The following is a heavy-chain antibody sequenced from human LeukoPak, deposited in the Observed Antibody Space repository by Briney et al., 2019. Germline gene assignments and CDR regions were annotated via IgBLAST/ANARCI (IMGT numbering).Heavy chain of an antibody. CDR2: VYHSGST. Sequence: SGTMSLTCAVSGGSIITSNWWSWVRQAPGKGLEWIGEVYHSGSTYYNPSLKSRVTMSVDISNNQFSLKLSSVTAADTAVYYCARDLAAAGSGLDPWGQGTLVTVSS. CDR1: GGSIITSNW. V-gene: IGHV4-4*02. D-gene: IGHD6-13*01. CDR3: ARDLAAAGSGLDP. J-gene: IGHJ5*02.